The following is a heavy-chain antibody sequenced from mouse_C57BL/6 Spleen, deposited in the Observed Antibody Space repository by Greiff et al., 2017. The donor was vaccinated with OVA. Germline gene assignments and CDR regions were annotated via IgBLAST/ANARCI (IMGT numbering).Heavy chain of an antibody. CDR2: ISGGGGNT. V-gene: IGHV5-9*01. J-gene: IGHJ1*03. CDR1: GFTFSSYT. D-gene: IGHD1-1*01. Sequence: EVQLVESGGGLVKPGGSLKLSCAASGFTFSSYTMSWVRQTPEKRLEWVATISGGGGNTYYPDSVKGRFTISRDNAKNTLYLQMSSLRSEDTALYYCARPHYYGSSHWYFDVWGTGTTVTVSS. CDR3: ARPHYYGSSHWYFDV.